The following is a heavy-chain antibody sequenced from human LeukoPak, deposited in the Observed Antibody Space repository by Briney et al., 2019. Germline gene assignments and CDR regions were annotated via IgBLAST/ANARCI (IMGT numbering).Heavy chain of an antibody. Sequence: PGGSLRLSCAASGFTVSSNYMSWVRQAPGKGLEWVSVIHSGGSTYYADSVRGRFTISRDNSNTLYLQTNSLRAEDTAVYYCVRDLTMIRGGFWGQGTLVTVSS. CDR3: VRDLTMIRGGF. D-gene: IGHD3-10*01. V-gene: IGHV3-66*01. J-gene: IGHJ4*02. CDR2: IHSGGST. CDR1: GFTVSSNY.